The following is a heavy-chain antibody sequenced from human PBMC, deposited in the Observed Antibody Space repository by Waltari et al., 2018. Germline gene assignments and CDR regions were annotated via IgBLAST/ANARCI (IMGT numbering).Heavy chain of an antibody. CDR2: RDYNGRT. J-gene: IGHJ5*02. Sequence: QVQLQESGPGLVKPSETLSLTCTVSGGSISGYYWSWIRQPPGKGLVWIGYRDYNGRTNYKPSLNTRVTISLDTSKTQVSLRLSSVTATDTAVYYCARHRGYGSTWGWFDPWGQGTLVTVSS. V-gene: IGHV4-59*08. CDR3: ARHRGYGSTWGWFDP. CDR1: GGSISGYY. D-gene: IGHD6-13*01.